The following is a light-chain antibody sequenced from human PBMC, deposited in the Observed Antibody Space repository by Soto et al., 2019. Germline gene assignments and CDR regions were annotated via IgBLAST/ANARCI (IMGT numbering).Light chain of an antibody. Sequence: QSALPQPRSVSGSPGQSVTTYCTGPSIDVGGSHYVSWSQQHPGKAPKVIIYEISNRPSGVSNRFSGSKSGNTASLTISGLQAEDEADYFCSSYTDRQPYLVGTGTKVTGL. CDR3: SSYTDRQPYL. J-gene: IGLJ1*01. V-gene: IGLV2-11*01. CDR1: SIDVGGSHY. CDR2: EIS.